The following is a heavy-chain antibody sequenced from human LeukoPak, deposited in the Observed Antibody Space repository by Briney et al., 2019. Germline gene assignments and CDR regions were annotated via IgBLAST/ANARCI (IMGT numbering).Heavy chain of an antibody. CDR2: IYTSGST. D-gene: IGHD1-1*01. Sequence: SQTLSLTCTVSGGSVSSGDYYWTWIRQPAGKGLEWIGRIYTSGSTSYSPSLKSRVTISLDTSKDQFSLRLSSVTASDAALYYCARHLSGTTMAHYFDFWGQGILVAVSS. V-gene: IGHV4-61*02. J-gene: IGHJ4*02. CDR1: GGSVSSGDYY. CDR3: ARHLSGTTMAHYFDF.